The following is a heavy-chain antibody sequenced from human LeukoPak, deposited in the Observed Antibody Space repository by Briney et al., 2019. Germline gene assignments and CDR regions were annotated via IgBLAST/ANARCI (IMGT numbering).Heavy chain of an antibody. Sequence: PSETLSLTCTVSGGSISSYYWSWIRQPPGKGLEWIGYIYYSGSTNYNPSLKSRVTISVDTSKNQFSLKLSSVTAEDTAVYYCARESRYYDSSGDFDYWGQGTLVTVSS. CDR3: ARESRYYDSSGDFDY. CDR2: IYYSGST. CDR1: GGSISSYY. D-gene: IGHD3-22*01. V-gene: IGHV4-59*01. J-gene: IGHJ4*02.